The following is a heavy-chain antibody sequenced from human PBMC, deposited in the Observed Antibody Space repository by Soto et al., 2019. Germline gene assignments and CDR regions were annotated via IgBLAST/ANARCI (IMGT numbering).Heavy chain of an antibody. J-gene: IGHJ1*01. CDR2: ISYGGSNK. CDR1: GFTFSSYA. CDR3: ARDNELYDSSGYYFEYFQH. D-gene: IGHD3-22*01. V-gene: IGHV3-30-3*01. Sequence: GGSLRLSCAASGFTFSSYAMHWVRQAPGKGLEWVAVISYGGSNKYYADSVKGRFTISRDNSKNTLYLQMNSLRAEDTAVYYCARDNELYDSSGYYFEYFQHWGQGTLVTVSS.